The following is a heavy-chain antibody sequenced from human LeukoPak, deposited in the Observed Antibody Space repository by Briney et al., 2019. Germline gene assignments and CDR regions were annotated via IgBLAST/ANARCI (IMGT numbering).Heavy chain of an antibody. CDR3: GRSAGFVHFDH. D-gene: IGHD3-16*01. J-gene: IGHJ4*02. Sequence: SETLSLTCTVSGGSISSYYWSWIRQPPGKGLEWIGSINYYGKTYYNPSVKSRVTISVDTSKNQFSLMVRSVTAADTAVYYCGRSAGFVHFDHWGQGTLVTVTS. CDR1: GGSISSYY. CDR2: INYYGKT. V-gene: IGHV4-59*04.